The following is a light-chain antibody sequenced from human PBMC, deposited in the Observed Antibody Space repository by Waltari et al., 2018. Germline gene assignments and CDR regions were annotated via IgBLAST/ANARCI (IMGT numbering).Light chain of an antibody. Sequence: EIVMTQSPVTLSVSPGEGATLSCRASQSVDNELAWYQQKPGQAPSLVIYGASTRATGGPDRFSGSRSGTDFTLTISRLEPEDFAVYYCQQYGGSPRIFTFGAGTKVEIK. V-gene: IGKV3-20*01. CDR2: GAS. CDR1: QSVDNE. J-gene: IGKJ3*01. CDR3: QQYGGSPRIFT.